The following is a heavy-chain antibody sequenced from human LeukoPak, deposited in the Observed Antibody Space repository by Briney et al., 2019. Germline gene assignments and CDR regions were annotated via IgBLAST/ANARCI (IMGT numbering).Heavy chain of an antibody. Sequence: GGSLRLSCAASGFTFSSYAMSWVRQAPGKGLEWVSGISGPGGTTYYADSVKGRFTISRDNPKNTLYLQMNSLRTEDTARYYCANFYGDHGLDYWGQGTLVTVSS. D-gene: IGHD4-17*01. CDR1: GFTFSSYA. V-gene: IGHV3-23*01. CDR3: ANFYGDHGLDY. CDR2: ISGPGGTT. J-gene: IGHJ4*02.